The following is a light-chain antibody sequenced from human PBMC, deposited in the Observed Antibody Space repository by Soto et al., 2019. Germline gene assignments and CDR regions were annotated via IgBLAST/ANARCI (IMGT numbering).Light chain of an antibody. V-gene: IGKV1-33*01. J-gene: IGKJ2*01. CDR2: DAS. CDR3: QQYDDLPYT. CDR1: QDISNY. Sequence: DTQMTQSPSSLSASVGDRVTITCQASQDISNYLNWYQQRPGKAPKLLIYDASNLETGVPSRFSGSGSGTHFTFTISNLQPGDIATYYCQQYDDLPYTFGQGTKLQIK.